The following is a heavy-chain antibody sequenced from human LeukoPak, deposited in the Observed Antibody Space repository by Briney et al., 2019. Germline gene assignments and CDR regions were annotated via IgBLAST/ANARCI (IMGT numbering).Heavy chain of an antibody. D-gene: IGHD6-13*01. V-gene: IGHV3-11*03. Sequence: GGSLRLSCVVSGIPFSDYYMNWIRQTPGKGLEWISYISASSSYTDYADSVKGRFTISRDNAQNALFLQMNRLRVEDTAVYYCAAGTAADYWGQGTLVTVSS. CDR3: AAGTAADY. CDR1: GIPFSDYY. CDR2: ISASSSYT. J-gene: IGHJ4*02.